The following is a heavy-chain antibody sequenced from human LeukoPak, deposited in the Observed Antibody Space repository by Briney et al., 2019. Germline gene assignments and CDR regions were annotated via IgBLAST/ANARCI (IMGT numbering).Heavy chain of an antibody. D-gene: IGHD2-15*01. Sequence: GGSLRLSCAASGFTFSSYWMSWVRQAPGKGLERVANIKQDGSEKYYVDSVRGRFTISRDNAKNSLYLQMNSLRAEDTAVYYCARTLVVRPFDYWGQGTLVTVSS. CDR1: GFTFSSYW. CDR3: ARTLVVRPFDY. V-gene: IGHV3-7*01. J-gene: IGHJ4*02. CDR2: IKQDGSEK.